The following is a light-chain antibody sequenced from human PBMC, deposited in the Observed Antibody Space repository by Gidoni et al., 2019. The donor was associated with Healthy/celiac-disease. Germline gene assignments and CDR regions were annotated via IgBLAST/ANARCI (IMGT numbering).Light chain of an antibody. CDR3: NSRDLSDNHPV. Sequence: SSELTQDPAVSVALGQTVRITCQGDSLRRYYASWYQQKQGQAPVLVIFGENNRPSGIPDRFSGSRSGNTDSLTSTGAQAEDEADYYCNSRDLSDNHPVFGTGTKVSVL. CDR1: SLRRYY. J-gene: IGLJ1*01. V-gene: IGLV3-19*01. CDR2: GEN.